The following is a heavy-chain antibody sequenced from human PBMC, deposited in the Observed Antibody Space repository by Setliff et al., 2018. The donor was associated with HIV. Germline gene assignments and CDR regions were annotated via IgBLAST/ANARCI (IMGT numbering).Heavy chain of an antibody. Sequence: GASVKVSCKASGYTFTSYAMNWVRQAPGQGLEWLGWINTKTGNPTYVQGFPGQFVLSLDTSVSTAYLEISSLKAEDTAVYYCARAPFLQFFRGSPYYFDYWGQGSLVTVSS. J-gene: IGHJ4*02. V-gene: IGHV7-4-1*02. D-gene: IGHD3-10*01. CDR1: GYTFTSYA. CDR2: INTKTGNP. CDR3: ARAPFLQFFRGSPYYFDY.